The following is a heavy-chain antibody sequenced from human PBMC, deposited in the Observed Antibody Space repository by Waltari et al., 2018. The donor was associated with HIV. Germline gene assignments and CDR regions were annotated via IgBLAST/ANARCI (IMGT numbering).Heavy chain of an antibody. Sequence: LVESGGGVVKTGESIRLTCEASGFAFRHYSFNWVRQSPRGGLEWVASIRRATNEKSYWDAVRGRFVISRDDSESSVHLQMDSLKKEYTGKYFCVRDDPGYGPIDHWGRGTLVTV. CDR3: VRDDPGYGPIDH. V-gene: IGHV3-21*04. J-gene: IGHJ5*02. D-gene: IGHD5-18*01. CDR1: GFAFRHYS. CDR2: IRRATNEK.